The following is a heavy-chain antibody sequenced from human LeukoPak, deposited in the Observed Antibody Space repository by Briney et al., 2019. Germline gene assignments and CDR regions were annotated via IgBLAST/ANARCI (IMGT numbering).Heavy chain of an antibody. CDR1: GLTFSTYG. D-gene: IGHD2-21*02. J-gene: IGHJ4*02. Sequence: PGGSLRLSCAASGLTFSTYGIYWVRQAPGKGLEWVAIISYDGSHKDYADSVKGRFTISRDNSKNTVYLQLDSLRIDDTAVYYCAKGVGTPDYWGQGTLVTVSS. CDR3: AKGVGTPDY. V-gene: IGHV3-30*18. CDR2: ISYDGSHK.